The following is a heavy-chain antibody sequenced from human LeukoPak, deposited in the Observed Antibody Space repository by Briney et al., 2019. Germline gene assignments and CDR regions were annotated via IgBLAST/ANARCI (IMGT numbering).Heavy chain of an antibody. Sequence: PGRSLRLSCAASGFTFSSYAMHWVRQAPGKGLEWVAVISYDGSNKYYADSVKGRFTISRDNSKNTLYLQMNSLRAEDTAVYYSARAGNIVVVTAIPDNDAFDIWGQGTMVTVSS. CDR3: ARAGNIVVVTAIPDNDAFDI. J-gene: IGHJ3*02. CDR2: ISYDGSNK. V-gene: IGHV3-30-3*01. CDR1: GFTFSSYA. D-gene: IGHD2-21*02.